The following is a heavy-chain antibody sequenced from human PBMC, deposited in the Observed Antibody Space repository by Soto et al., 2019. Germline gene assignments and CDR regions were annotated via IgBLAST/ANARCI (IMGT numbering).Heavy chain of an antibody. J-gene: IGHJ5*02. CDR1: GGSISSYY. CDR3: ARDGDYSLSFDP. V-gene: IGHV4-59*01. D-gene: IGHD4-4*01. Sequence: SETLSLTCTVSGGSISSYYWSWIRQPPGKGLEWIGYIYYSGSTNYNPSLKSRVTISVDTSKNQFSLKLSSVTAADTAVYYCARDGDYSLSFDPWGQGTLVTVSS. CDR2: IYYSGST.